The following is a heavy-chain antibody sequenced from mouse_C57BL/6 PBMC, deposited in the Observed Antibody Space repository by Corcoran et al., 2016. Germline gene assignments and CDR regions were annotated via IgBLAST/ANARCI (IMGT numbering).Heavy chain of an antibody. J-gene: IGHJ2*01. CDR3: AGLLRYYFDY. CDR2: IYPGSGNT. D-gene: IGHD1-1*01. CDR1: GYTFTDYY. V-gene: IGHV1-76*01. Sequence: QVQLKQSGAELVRPGASVKLSCKASGYTFTDYYINWVKQRPGQGLEWIARIYPGSGNTYYNEKFKGKATLTAEKSSSTAYMQLSSLTSEDSAVYFCAGLLRYYFDYWGQGTTLTVSS.